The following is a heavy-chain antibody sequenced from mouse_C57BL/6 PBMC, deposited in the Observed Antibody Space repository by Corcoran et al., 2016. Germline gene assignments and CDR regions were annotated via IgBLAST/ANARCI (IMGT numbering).Heavy chain of an antibody. D-gene: IGHD3-2*02. V-gene: IGHV9-3*01. CDR3: ARFRLRGPCSFDY. J-gene: IGHJ2*01. CDR2: INTYSRVP. CDR1: GYTFTTYG. Sequence: QIQLVQSGPELKKPGETVKISCKASGYTFTTYGMSWVKQAPGKGVKCMGWINTYSRVPTYADDFKGRFAFSLETSASTAYLQINNLKNEDTATYFCARFRLRGPCSFDYWGQGTTLTVSS.